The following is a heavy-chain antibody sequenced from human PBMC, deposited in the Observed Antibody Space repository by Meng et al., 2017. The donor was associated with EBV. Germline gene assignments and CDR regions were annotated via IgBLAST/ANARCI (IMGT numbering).Heavy chain of an antibody. Sequence: QITLKGSGPPLGKPKQTLPRTCTFSGFSLSTSGVGVGWIRQPPGKALEWLALIYWDDDKRYSPSLKSRLTITKDTSKNQVVLTMTNMDPVDTATYYCAHRRDEYSSSWYGWFDPWGQGTLVTVSS. CDR3: AHRRDEYSSSWYGWFDP. J-gene: IGHJ5*02. D-gene: IGHD6-13*01. V-gene: IGHV2-5*02. CDR1: GFSLSTSGVG. CDR2: IYWDDDK.